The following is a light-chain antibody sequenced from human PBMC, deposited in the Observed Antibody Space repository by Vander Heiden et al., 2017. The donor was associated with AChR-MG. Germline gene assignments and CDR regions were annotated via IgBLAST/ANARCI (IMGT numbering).Light chain of an antibody. J-gene: IGKJ2*01. Sequence: IVFTQSPGIRDLSPGQRATLPCRASEGDDRYLGWYQQKPGRAPRLLIYDAATRATGIPPRCSGSGSGTDFTLTISSVEPEDFAVYFCQQRTNWPEYTFGQGTKLEIK. CDR2: DAA. CDR3: QQRTNWPEYT. V-gene: IGKV3-11*01. CDR1: EGDDRY.